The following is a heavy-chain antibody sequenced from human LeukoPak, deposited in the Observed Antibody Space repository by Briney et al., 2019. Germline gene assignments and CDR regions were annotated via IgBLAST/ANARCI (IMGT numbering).Heavy chain of an antibody. CDR1: GYTFTGYY. CDR3: ARADFGFGELFPFDY. Sequence: ASVKVSCKSSGYTFTGYYMHWVRQAPGQGLEWMGWINPNSGGTNYAQKFQGRVTMARDTSISTAYMELSRLRSDDTAVYYCARADFGFGELFPFDYWGQGTLVTDSS. D-gene: IGHD3-10*01. J-gene: IGHJ4*02. V-gene: IGHV1-2*02. CDR2: INPNSGGT.